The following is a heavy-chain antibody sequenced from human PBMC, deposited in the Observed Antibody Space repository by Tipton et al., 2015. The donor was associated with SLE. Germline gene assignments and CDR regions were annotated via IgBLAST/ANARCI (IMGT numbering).Heavy chain of an antibody. D-gene: IGHD2-21*02. J-gene: IGHJ6*02. CDR1: GGSFSGYY. Sequence: TLSLTCAVYGGSFSGYYWSWIRQPPGKGLEWIGEISHSGSTNYNPSLKSRVTISLDTSKNQFSLKLRSVTAADTAVYYCARGLVTWRGAIVGVDVWGQGTTVNVSS. CDR2: ISHSGST. CDR3: ARGLVTWRGAIVGVDV. V-gene: IGHV4-34*01.